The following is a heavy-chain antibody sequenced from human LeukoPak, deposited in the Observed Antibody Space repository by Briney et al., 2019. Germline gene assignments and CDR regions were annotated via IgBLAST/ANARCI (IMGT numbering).Heavy chain of an antibody. CDR3: ARDSGIFGYPMDV. J-gene: IGHJ6*03. V-gene: IGHV4-59*01. CDR1: SGSMSSYY. D-gene: IGHD3-3*01. CDR2: IYYSGIT. Sequence: ETSETLSLTCTVSSGSMSSYYWSWIRQPPGKGLEWIGYIYYSGITTYNPSLKSRVTISVDASKKQFSLKLSSVTAADTAVYYCARDSGIFGYPMDVWGKGTTVTVSS.